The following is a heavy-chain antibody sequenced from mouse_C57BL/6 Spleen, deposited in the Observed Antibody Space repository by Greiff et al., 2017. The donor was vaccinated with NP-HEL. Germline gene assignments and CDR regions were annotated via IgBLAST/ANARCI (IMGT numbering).Heavy chain of an antibody. V-gene: IGHV5-17*01. CDR2: ISSGSSTI. J-gene: IGHJ3*01. CDR3: ARTGNYYYGSSYDWFAY. Sequence: EVKVVESGGGLVKPGGSLKLSCAASGFTFSDYGMHWVRQAPEKGLEWVAYISSGSSTIYYADTVKGRFTISRDNAKNTLFLQMTSLRSEDTAMYYCARTGNYYYGSSYDWFAYWGQGTLVTVSA. CDR1: GFTFSDYG. D-gene: IGHD1-1*01.